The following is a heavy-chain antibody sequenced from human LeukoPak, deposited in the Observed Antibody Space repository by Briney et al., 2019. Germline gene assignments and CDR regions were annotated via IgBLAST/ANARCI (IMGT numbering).Heavy chain of an antibody. V-gene: IGHV3-33*01. CDR2: IWYDGSNK. CDR3: ARDSIAVAGTTSTYYYYYGMDV. J-gene: IGHJ6*02. D-gene: IGHD6-19*01. Sequence: PGRSLRLSCAASGFTFSSYGMHWVRQAPGKGLGWVAVIWYDGSNKYYADSVKGRFTISRDNSKNTLYLKMNSLRAEDTAVYYCARDSIAVAGTTSTYYYYYGMDVWGQGTTVTVSS. CDR1: GFTFSSYG.